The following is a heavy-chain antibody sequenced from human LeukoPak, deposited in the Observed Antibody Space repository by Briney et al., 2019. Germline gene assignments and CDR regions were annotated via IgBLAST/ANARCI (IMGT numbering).Heavy chain of an antibody. J-gene: IGHJ4*02. CDR2: ISGSGGST. Sequence: TGGSLRLSCAASGFTFSSYALSWVRQAPGKGLEWVSDISGSGGSTYYPDSVKRRFIISSDNYKHFPYLQINILTAEATAVYYCANPPLGYGTIWGQGTVVTVSS. D-gene: IGHD1-1*01. CDR3: ANPPLGYGTI. V-gene: IGHV3-23*01. CDR1: GFTFSSYA.